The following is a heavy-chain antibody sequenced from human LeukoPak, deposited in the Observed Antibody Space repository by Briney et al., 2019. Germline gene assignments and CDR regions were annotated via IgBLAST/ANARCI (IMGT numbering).Heavy chain of an antibody. CDR3: ARLYITFDY. V-gene: IGHV4-4*07. CDR1: GGSISSYY. J-gene: IGHJ4*02. D-gene: IGHD2-2*02. CDR2: TYTSGST. Sequence: SETLSLTCTVSGGSISSYYWSWLRQPAGKGLEWIGRTYTSGSTNYNPSLRSRVTMSIDTSKNQFSLKLNSVTAADTAMYYCARLYITFDYWGQRTLVTVSS.